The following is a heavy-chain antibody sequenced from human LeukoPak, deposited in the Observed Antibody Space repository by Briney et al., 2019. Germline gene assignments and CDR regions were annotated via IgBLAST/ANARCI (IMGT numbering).Heavy chain of an antibody. CDR1: GYTFTSYG. D-gene: IGHD3-22*01. Sequence: ASVKVSCKASGYTFTSYGISWVRQAPGQGLEWMGWISAYNGNTNYAQKLQGRVTMTTDTSTSTAYMELRSLRSEDTAVYYCARRDSSGYYYVSDYWGQGTLVTVSS. V-gene: IGHV1-18*01. J-gene: IGHJ4*02. CDR3: ARRDSSGYYYVSDY. CDR2: ISAYNGNT.